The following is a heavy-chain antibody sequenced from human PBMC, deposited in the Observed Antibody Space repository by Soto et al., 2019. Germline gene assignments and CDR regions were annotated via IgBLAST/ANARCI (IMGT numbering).Heavy chain of an antibody. V-gene: IGHV1-69*01. J-gene: IGHJ6*02. CDR2: IIPIFGTA. Sequence: QVQLVQSGAEVKKPGSSVKVSCKASGGTFSSYAISWVRQAPGQGLEWMGGIIPIFGTANYAQKFQGRVTITADEPTSTDYMELSSLRSEDTAVYYCARSSGQSNYYYYGMDVWGQGTTVTVSS. CDR3: ARSSGQSNYYYYGMDV. D-gene: IGHD3-22*01. CDR1: GGTFSSYA.